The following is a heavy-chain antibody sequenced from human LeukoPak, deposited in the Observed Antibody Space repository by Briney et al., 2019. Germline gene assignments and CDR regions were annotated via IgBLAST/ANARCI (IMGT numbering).Heavy chain of an antibody. J-gene: IGHJ6*04. Sequence: ASVKVSCKASAYTFTNYAMNCVRQVPGQGLEWMGWINTNTGNPTYAQGFTGRFVFSLDTSVSTAYLQISSLKTEDTAVYYCARRSMVQHLDVWGKGTTVTVSS. CDR2: INTNTGNP. D-gene: IGHD3-10*01. V-gene: IGHV7-4-1*02. CDR3: ARRSMVQHLDV. CDR1: AYTFTNYA.